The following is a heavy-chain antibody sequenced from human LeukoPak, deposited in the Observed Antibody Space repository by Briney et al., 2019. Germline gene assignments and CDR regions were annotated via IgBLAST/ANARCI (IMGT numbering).Heavy chain of an antibody. D-gene: IGHD5-12*01. V-gene: IGHV3-21*01. CDR2: ISSSSSYI. CDR3: ARGATDVLRSDGMDV. Sequence: GGSLRLSCAASGSTFSSYAMNWVRQAPGKGLEWVSSISSSSSYIYYADSVKGRFTISRDNAKNSLYLQMNSLRAEDTAVYYCARGATDVLRSDGMDVWGQGTTVTVSS. CDR1: GSTFSSYA. J-gene: IGHJ6*02.